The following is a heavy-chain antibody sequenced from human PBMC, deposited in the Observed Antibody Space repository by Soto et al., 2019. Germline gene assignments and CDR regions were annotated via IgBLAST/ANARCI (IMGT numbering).Heavy chain of an antibody. CDR1: GDSVSSNSAA. D-gene: IGHD6-19*01. V-gene: IGHV6-1*01. J-gene: IGHJ4*02. Sequence: KQSQTLSLPCAISGDSVSSNSAAWNWIRQSPSRGLEWLGRTYYRSKWYNDYAVSVKSRITINPDTSKNQFSLQLNSVTPEDTAVYYCARYVQQWLTRGYFDYWGQGTLVTVSS. CDR3: ARYVQQWLTRGYFDY. CDR2: TYYRSKWYN.